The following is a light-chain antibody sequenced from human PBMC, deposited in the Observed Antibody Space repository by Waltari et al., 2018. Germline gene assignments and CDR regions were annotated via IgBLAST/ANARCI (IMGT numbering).Light chain of an antibody. J-gene: IGKJ1*01. CDR3: QKYVSLPAT. CDR1: QSVSRS. CDR2: DAS. V-gene: IGKV3-20*01. Sequence: EIMLTQSPGTLSLSPGERATLSCRASQSVSRSLAWYQQKHGQAPRLLIYDASTRATGIPDRFSGSGSGTDFSLTISRLEPEDFAVYYCQKYVSLPATFGQGTKVEIK.